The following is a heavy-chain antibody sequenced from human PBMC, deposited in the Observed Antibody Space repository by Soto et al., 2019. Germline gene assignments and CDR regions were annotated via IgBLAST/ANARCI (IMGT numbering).Heavy chain of an antibody. CDR3: ARVRTNDYAEAFDI. V-gene: IGHV4-4*07. CDR2: IYTSGST. Sequence: PSETLSLTCTVSGGSISSYYWSWIRQPAGKGLEWIGRIYTSGSTNYNPSLKSRVTMSVDTSKNQFSLKLSSVAAADTAVYYCARVRTNDYAEAFDIWGQGTMVTVSS. J-gene: IGHJ3*02. CDR1: GGSISSYY. D-gene: IGHD2-2*01.